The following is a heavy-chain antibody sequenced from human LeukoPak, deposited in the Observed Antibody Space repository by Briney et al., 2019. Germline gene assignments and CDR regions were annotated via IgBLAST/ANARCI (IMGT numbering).Heavy chain of an antibody. Sequence: AGGSLRLSCAASGFTFSSYAMNWVRQAPGKGLEWVSYITNSGSTIHYADSVKGRFTISRDNAKNSLYLQMNSLRVEDTAVYYCARELDSSPAFDYWGQGTLVTVSS. D-gene: IGHD5-18*01. J-gene: IGHJ4*02. CDR1: GFTFSSYA. CDR2: ITNSGSTI. CDR3: ARELDSSPAFDY. V-gene: IGHV3-48*03.